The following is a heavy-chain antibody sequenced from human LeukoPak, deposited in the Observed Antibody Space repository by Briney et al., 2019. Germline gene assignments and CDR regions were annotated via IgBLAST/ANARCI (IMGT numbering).Heavy chain of an antibody. CDR3: ARLAQQLVGWFDP. Sequence: GESLKISCKGSGYSFTSYWIGWVRQMPGKGLEWMGIIYPGDSSTRYSPSFQGQVTISADKSINTAYLQWSSLEASDSAMYYCARLAQQLVGWFDPWGQGTLVTVSS. J-gene: IGHJ5*02. V-gene: IGHV5-51*01. CDR2: IYPGDSST. D-gene: IGHD6-13*01. CDR1: GYSFTSYW.